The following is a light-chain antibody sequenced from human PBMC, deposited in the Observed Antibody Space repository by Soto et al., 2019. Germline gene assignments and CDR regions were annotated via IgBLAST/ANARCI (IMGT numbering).Light chain of an antibody. CDR2: DAS. V-gene: IGKV3-11*01. Sequence: EIVLTQSPATLSLSPGNRATLSCRASQSVSGYLAWYQQKPGKAPRLLIYDASNMASGIPARFSGSGSGTDFTLTITNLLPEDFAGYYCQHRNNYPSTFGRGTKVEI. CDR1: QSVSGY. CDR3: QHRNNYPST. J-gene: IGKJ4*01.